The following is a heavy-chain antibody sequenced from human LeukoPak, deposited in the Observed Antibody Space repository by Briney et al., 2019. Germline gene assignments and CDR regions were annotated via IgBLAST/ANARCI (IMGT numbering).Heavy chain of an antibody. CDR2: SYYSGST. CDR3: ARAIGYTAANTNYYSYIDV. D-gene: IGHD5-24*01. V-gene: IGHV4-39*01. Sequence: PSETLSLTCTVAGGSISSSSYYWDWIRQPPGKGLEWIGSSYYSGSTYYNPSLKSRVTISVDTSKNQFSLKLSSVTAADTAVYYCARAIGYTAANTNYYSYIDVWRKGSTVTVSS. CDR1: GGSISSSSYY. J-gene: IGHJ6*03.